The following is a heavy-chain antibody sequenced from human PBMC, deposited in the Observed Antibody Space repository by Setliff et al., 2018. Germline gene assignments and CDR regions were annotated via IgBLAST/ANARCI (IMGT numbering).Heavy chain of an antibody. J-gene: IGHJ4*02. CDR2: ISWNSGIV. Sequence: LRLSCAASGFTFDDYAMHWVRQAPGKGLEWVSGISWNSGIVAYADSVKGRFTISRDNAKNSLYLQMNSPRAEDMALYYCAKGYCSSTSCYVDYWGQGTLVTVSS. V-gene: IGHV3-9*03. CDR1: GFTFDDYA. CDR3: AKGYCSSTSCYVDY. D-gene: IGHD2-2*01.